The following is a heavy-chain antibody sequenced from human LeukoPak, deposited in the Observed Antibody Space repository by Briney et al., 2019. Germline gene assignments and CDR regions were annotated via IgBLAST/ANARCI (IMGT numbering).Heavy chain of an antibody. D-gene: IGHD2-2*02. CDR2: IYYSGST. V-gene: IGHV4-39*01. Sequence: SETLSLTCTVSGGSISSSSYYWGWIRQPPGKGLEWIGSIYYSGSTYYNPSLKSRVTISVGTSKNQFSLKLSSVTAADTAVYYCARHFLGYCSSTSCYRRYNRFDPWGQGTLVTVSS. CDR1: GGSISSSSYY. J-gene: IGHJ5*02. CDR3: ARHFLGYCSSTSCYRRYNRFDP.